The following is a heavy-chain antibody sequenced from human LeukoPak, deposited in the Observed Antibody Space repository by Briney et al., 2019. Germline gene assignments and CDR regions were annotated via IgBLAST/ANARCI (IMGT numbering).Heavy chain of an antibody. CDR3: ARHFAYSSSSYFDY. CDR1: GGSVSSYY. V-gene: IGHV4-59*08. Sequence: SETLSLTCSVSGGSVSSYYWSWIRQPPGKGLEWIGYVYYTGSTNYNPSLKSRVTMFEDKSKNQFSLRLYSVTVADTAVYYCARHFAYSSSSYFDYWGQGSLVTVSS. CDR2: VYYTGST. D-gene: IGHD6-6*01. J-gene: IGHJ4*02.